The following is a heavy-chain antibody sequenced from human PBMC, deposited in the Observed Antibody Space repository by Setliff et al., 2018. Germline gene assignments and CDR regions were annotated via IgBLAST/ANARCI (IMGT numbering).Heavy chain of an antibody. D-gene: IGHD2-8*01. CDR3: AKEHVVISFVTNTHHHYGMDV. V-gene: IGHV4-61*02. CDR1: GASLRSGSNY. CDR2: IYTDGTT. J-gene: IGHJ6*02. Sequence: NPSETLSLTCTVSGASLRSGSNYWGWFRQPAGKGLEWVGRIYTDGTTNYNPSLKSRVSISADTSMNHFSLRMTSVSAADTAVYYCAKEHVVISFVTNTHHHYGMDVWGQGTTVTV.